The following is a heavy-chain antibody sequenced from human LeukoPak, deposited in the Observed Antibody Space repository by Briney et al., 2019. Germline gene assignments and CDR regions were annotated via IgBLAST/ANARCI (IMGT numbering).Heavy chain of an antibody. Sequence: GGSLRLSCAASGFTFSTYAMSWVRQAPGKGLEWVSAISGRGDTTYYAGSVKGRFTISRDNSKNTLYLQMNSLRAEDTAVYYCAKREYSSAFDYWGQGTLVTVSS. V-gene: IGHV3-23*01. CDR2: ISGRGDTT. CDR3: AKREYSSAFDY. J-gene: IGHJ4*02. CDR1: GFTFSTYA. D-gene: IGHD6-19*01.